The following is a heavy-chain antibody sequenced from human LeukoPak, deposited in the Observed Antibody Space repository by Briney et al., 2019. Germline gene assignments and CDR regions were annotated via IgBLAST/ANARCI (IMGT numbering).Heavy chain of an antibody. CDR1: GFTFSSYS. V-gene: IGHV3-21*01. Sequence: GGSLRLSCAPSGFTFSSYSMNWVRQAPGKGLEWVSSISSSSSYIYYADSVKGRLTISRDNAKNSLYLQMNSLRAEDTAVYYCASINMVRWDWGQGTLVTVSS. D-gene: IGHD3-10*01. CDR2: ISSSSSYI. J-gene: IGHJ4*02. CDR3: ASINMVRWD.